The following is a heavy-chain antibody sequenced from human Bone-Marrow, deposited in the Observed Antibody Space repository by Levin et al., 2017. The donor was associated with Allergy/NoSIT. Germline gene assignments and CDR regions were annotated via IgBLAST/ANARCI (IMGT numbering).Heavy chain of an antibody. CDR1: GGSISSYY. Sequence: PSETLSLTCTVSGGSISSYYWSWIRQPPGKGLEWIGYIYYSGSTNYNPSLKSRVTISVDTSKNQFSLKLSSVTAADTAVYYCARDPGARYDGMDVWGQGTTVTVSS. V-gene: IGHV4-59*01. J-gene: IGHJ6*02. CDR2: IYYSGST. CDR3: ARDPGARYDGMDV. D-gene: IGHD3-3*01.